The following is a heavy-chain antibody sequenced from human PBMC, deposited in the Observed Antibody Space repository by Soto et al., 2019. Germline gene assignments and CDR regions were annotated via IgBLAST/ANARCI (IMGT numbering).Heavy chain of an antibody. CDR2: ISNSGRTI. CDR3: AASGYGRGYFDY. J-gene: IGHJ4*02. CDR1: GFSFSDYY. V-gene: IGHV3-11*01. Sequence: VGSLRLSCAASGFSFSDYYMNWIRQAPGKGLEWVSYISNSGRTIYYADSVKGRFTISRDNAKNPLYLQMNSLRAEDTAVYYCAASGYGRGYFDYWGQRALVTVSS. D-gene: IGHD5-12*01.